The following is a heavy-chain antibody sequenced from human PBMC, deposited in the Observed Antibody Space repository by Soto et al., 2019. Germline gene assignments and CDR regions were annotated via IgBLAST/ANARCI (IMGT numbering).Heavy chain of an antibody. CDR1: GFTFSSYG. CDR2: ISYDGSNK. D-gene: IGHD4-17*01. Sequence: QVQLVESGGGVVQPGRSLRLSCAASGFTFSSYGMHWVRQAPGKGLEWVAVISYDGSNKYYADSVKGRFTISRDNSKNTLYRQMNSLRAEDTAVYYCAKVKTVYYYYYGMDVW. CDR3: AKVKTVYYYYYGMDV. J-gene: IGHJ6*01. V-gene: IGHV3-30*18.